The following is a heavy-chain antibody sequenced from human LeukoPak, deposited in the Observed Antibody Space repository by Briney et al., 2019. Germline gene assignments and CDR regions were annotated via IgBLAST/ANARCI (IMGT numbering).Heavy chain of an antibody. V-gene: IGHV1-2*02. Sequence: GASVKVSCKASGYTFTGYYMHWVRQAPGQGLEWMGWINPNSGGTNYAQKFQGRATMTRDTSISTAYMELSSLRSEDTAVYYCARSIAVAGTFYYYYYMDVWGKGTTVTISS. CDR1: GYTFTGYY. J-gene: IGHJ6*03. CDR3: ARSIAVAGTFYYYYYMDV. CDR2: INPNSGGT. D-gene: IGHD6-19*01.